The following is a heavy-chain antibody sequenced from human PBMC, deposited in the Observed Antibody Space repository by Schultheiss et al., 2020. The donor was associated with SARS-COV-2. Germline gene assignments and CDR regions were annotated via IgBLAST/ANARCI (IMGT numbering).Heavy chain of an antibody. Sequence: SQTLSLTCTVSGGSISSGSYYWSWIRQPAGKGLEWIGSIYYRGTTYYNPSLKSRVTMSLDTSKNHFSLNLTSVTAADTAVYYCARQAVVVLGWFDPWGQGTLVTVSS. J-gene: IGHJ5*02. CDR2: IYYRGTT. CDR1: GGSISSGSYY. V-gene: IGHV4-39*01. CDR3: ARQAVVVLGWFDP. D-gene: IGHD2-15*01.